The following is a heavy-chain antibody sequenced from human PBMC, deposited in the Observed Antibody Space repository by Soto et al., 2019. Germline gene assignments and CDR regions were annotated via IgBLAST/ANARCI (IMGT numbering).Heavy chain of an antibody. V-gene: IGHV3-33*01. J-gene: IGHJ3*01. CDR3: ARDWGYRGGGDAGGAFDF. CDR2: IWYDGSNK. CDR1: GFTFSSYG. D-gene: IGHD2-21*02. Sequence: QVQLVESGGGVVQPGRSLRLSCAASGFTFSSYGMHWVRQAPGKGLEWVAVIWYDGSNKYYADSVKGRFTISRDNSKNPLYLKRTSGRAEDAAVYYCARDWGYRGGGDAGGAFDFGGKGTMVPVSS.